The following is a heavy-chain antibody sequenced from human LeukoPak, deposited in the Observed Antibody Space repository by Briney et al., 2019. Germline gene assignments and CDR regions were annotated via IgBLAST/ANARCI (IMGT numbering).Heavy chain of an antibody. D-gene: IGHD6-13*01. CDR1: GGSISNYY. V-gene: IGHV4-59*01. J-gene: IGHJ6*03. CDR3: ARGYSSSWKYYYYYMDV. CDR2: ISYSGST. Sequence: SETLSLTCTVSGGSISNYYWSWIRQPPGKGLEWLGYISYSGSTNYNPSLKSRVTISVDTSKNQFSLKLSSVTAADTAVYYCARGYSSSWKYYYYYMDVWGKGTTVTVSS.